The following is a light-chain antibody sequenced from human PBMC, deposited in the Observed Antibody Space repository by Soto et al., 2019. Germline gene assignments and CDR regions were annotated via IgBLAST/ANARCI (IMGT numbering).Light chain of an antibody. CDR3: QQFENLPLT. J-gene: IGKJ4*01. CDR1: QAISNY. CDR2: DAS. Sequence: DIQMTQYPSSLSASVGDRVTITCQASQAISNYLNWYQQKPGKAPKLLIYDASNLETGVPSRFSGSVSGTDFTFTISSLQPEDVATYYCQQFENLPLTFGGVTKADIK. V-gene: IGKV1-33*01.